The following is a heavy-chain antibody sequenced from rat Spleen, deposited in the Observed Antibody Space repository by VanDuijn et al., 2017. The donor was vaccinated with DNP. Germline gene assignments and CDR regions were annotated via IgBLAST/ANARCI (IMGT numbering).Heavy chain of an antibody. V-gene: IGHV2-27*01. CDR1: GFSLTNYH. Sequence: QVQLKESGPGLVQPSQTLSLTCTVSGFSLTNYHVHWVRQPPGKGLEWMGRIQSGGGTDYNSALKSRLSISRDTSKSQVFLQMDSLQTEDTAIYFCTGGDNYIYPFTYWGQGTLVTVSS. CDR2: IQSGGGT. D-gene: IGHD1-2*01. CDR3: TGGDNYIYPFTY. J-gene: IGHJ3*01.